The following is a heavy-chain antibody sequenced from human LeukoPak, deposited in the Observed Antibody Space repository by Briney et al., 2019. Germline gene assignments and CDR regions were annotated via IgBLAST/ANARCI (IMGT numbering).Heavy chain of an antibody. Sequence: PGGSLRLSCAASGFTFSSYAIHWVRQAPGKGLEWVAVISFDGTDAFYADSVKGRFTISRDNSKNTLYLQMNSLGADDTAVYYCARDAAYGYDRFDYWGQGTQVTVSS. CDR2: ISFDGTDA. V-gene: IGHV3-30*04. J-gene: IGHJ4*02. D-gene: IGHD5-18*01. CDR3: ARDAAYGYDRFDY. CDR1: GFTFSSYA.